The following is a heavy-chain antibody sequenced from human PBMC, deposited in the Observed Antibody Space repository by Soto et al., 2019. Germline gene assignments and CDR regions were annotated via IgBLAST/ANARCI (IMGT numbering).Heavy chain of an antibody. CDR3: AGITGTTLYFDY. CDR2: IYYSGST. Sequence: PSETLSLTCTVSGGSISSYYWSWIRQPPGKGLEWIGYIYYSGSTNYNPSLKSRVTISVDTSKNQFSLKLSSVTAADTAVYYCAGITGTTLYFDYSGQGTLVTVSS. J-gene: IGHJ4*02. D-gene: IGHD1-20*01. V-gene: IGHV4-59*08. CDR1: GGSISSYY.